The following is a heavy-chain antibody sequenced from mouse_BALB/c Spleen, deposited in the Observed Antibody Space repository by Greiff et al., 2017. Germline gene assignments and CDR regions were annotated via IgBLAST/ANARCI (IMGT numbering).Heavy chain of an antibody. Sequence: QVQLQQSGAELARPGASVKMSCKASGYTFNSYTMHWVKQRPGQGLEWIGYINPSSGYTNYNQKFKDKATLTADKSSSTAYMQLSSLTSEDSAVYYCARGGELGRYFDYWGQGTTLTVSS. D-gene: IGHD4-1*01. J-gene: IGHJ2*01. CDR1: GYTFNSYT. CDR2: INPSSGYT. CDR3: ARGGELGRYFDY. V-gene: IGHV1-4*01.